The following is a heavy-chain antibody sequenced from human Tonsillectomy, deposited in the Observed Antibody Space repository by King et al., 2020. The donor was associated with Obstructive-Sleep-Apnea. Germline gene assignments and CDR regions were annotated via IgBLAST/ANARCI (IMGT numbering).Heavy chain of an antibody. CDR1: GFSLSNARMG. D-gene: IGHD3-10*01. CDR3: ARMPRITMVRGATLGWFDP. V-gene: IGHV2-26*01. CDR2: IFSNDEK. Sequence: VTLQESGPVLVKPTETLTLTCTVSGFSLSNARMGVSWIRQPPGKALEWLAHIFSNDEKSYSTSLKSRLTISKDTSKSQVVLTMTNMDPVDTATYYCARMPRITMVRGATLGWFDPWGQGTLVTVSS. J-gene: IGHJ5*02.